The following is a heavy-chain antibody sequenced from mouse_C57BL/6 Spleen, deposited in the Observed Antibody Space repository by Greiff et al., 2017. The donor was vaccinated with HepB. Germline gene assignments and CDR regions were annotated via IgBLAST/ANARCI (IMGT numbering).Heavy chain of an antibody. CDR1: GFTFSSYG. CDR2: ISSGGSYT. V-gene: IGHV5-4*01. CDR3: ARDYDSFFDY. D-gene: IGHD2-12*01. J-gene: IGHJ2*01. Sequence: EVKLMESGGDLVKPGGSLKLSCAASGFTFSSYGMSWVRQTPDKRLEWVATISSGGSYTYYPDNVKGRFTISRDNAKNNLYLQMSHLKSEDTAMYYCARDYDSFFDYWGQGTTLTVSS.